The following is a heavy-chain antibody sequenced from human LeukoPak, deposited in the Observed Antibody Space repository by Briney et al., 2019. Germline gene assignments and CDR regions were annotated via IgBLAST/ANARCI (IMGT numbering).Heavy chain of an antibody. CDR2: ISAYNGNT. V-gene: IGHV1-18*01. CDR1: GYTFTSYG. J-gene: IGHJ3*02. CDR3: ARVGGGPKGGAFDI. Sequence: ASVKVSCKASGYTFTSYGISWVRQAPGQGLEWMGWISAYNGNTNYAQKFQGRVTITADESTSTAYMELSSLRSEDTAVYYCARVGGGPKGGAFDIWGQGTMVTVSS. D-gene: IGHD2-15*01.